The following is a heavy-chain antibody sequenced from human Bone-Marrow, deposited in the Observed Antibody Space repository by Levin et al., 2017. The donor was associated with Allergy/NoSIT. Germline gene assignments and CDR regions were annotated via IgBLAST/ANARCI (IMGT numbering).Heavy chain of an antibody. Sequence: GGSLRLSCKGSGYSFTTYWINWVRQMPGKGLEWMGRINPRDSDTNYSPSFQGHVTISVDKSSNTAYLQWSSLKTSDTATYYCARRGCTGGSCYFYYYMDVWGKGTTVTVSS. J-gene: IGHJ6*03. CDR1: GYSFTTYW. CDR3: ARRGCTGGSCYFYYYMDV. CDR2: INPRDSDT. D-gene: IGHD2-8*02. V-gene: IGHV5-10-1*01.